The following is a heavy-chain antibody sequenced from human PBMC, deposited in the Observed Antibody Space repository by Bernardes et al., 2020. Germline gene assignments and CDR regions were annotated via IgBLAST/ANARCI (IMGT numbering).Heavy chain of an antibody. J-gene: IGHJ3*02. CDR2: IKEDGSEK. Sequence: GGSLRLSCSASGFTFSTYWMNWVRQAPGKGLEWVANIKEDGSEKYYVDSVKGRFTISRDNAKNSLYLQMSSLRGEDTAVYYCARVWSGPSRGDAFDIWGQGTTVTVSS. CDR1: GFTFSTYW. D-gene: IGHD3-3*01. V-gene: IGHV3-7*01. CDR3: ARVWSGPSRGDAFDI.